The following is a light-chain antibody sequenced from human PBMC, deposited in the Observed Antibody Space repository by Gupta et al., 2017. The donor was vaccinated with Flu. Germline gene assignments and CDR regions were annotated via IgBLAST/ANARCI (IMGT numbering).Light chain of an antibody. Sequence: QSALTPPAPVSGSPCPSITIFCTGISSDVGGYKDVSWYQQHPGKAPKLMIYKVNNRPSGASNRFSGSKTGNTASLTISGLQAEDEADYYCSIYTSSSSLGVFGTGTKANVL. CDR3: SIYTSSSSLGV. CDR2: KVN. J-gene: IGLJ1*01. CDR1: SSDVGGYKD. V-gene: IGLV2-14*01.